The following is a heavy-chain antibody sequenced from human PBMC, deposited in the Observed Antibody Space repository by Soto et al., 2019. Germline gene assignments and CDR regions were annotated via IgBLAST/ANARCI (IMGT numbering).Heavy chain of an antibody. J-gene: IGHJ6*03. CDR2: MNPNSGNT. V-gene: IGHV1-8*01. CDR1: GYTFTSYD. D-gene: IGHD3-3*01. Sequence: ASVKVSCKASGYTFTSYDINWVRQATGQGLEWMGWMNPNSGNTGYAQKFQGRVTMTRNTSISTAYMELSSRRSEDTAVYYCARGPFTIFGVVTRYYYYYMDVWGKRTTVTVSS. CDR3: ARGPFTIFGVVTRYYYYYMDV.